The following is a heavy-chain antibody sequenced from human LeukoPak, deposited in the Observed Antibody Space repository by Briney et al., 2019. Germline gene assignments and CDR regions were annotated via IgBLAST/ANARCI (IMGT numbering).Heavy chain of an antibody. CDR2: IYTSGST. V-gene: IGHV4-4*07. CDR3: ARDAQDIVVVVAATPIDP. J-gene: IGHJ5*02. D-gene: IGHD2-15*01. Sequence: PSETLSLTCTVSGGSISSYYWSWIRQPAGKGLEWIGRIYTSGSTNYNPSLKSRVTMSVDTSKNQFSLKLSSVTAADTAVYYCARDAQDIVVVVAATPIDPWGQGTLVTVSS. CDR1: GGSISSYY.